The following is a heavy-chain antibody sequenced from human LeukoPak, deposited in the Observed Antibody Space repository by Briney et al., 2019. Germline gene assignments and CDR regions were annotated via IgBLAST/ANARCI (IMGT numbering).Heavy chain of an antibody. CDR1: GGSISSGGYY. CDR3: ARDITTLPITIFGVVIMVGIDY. CDR2: IYYSGST. Sequence: PSETLSLTCTVSGGSISSGGYYWSWIRQHPGKGLEWIGYIYYSGSTYYNPSLKSRVTISVDTSKNQFSLKLSSVTAADTAVYYCARDITTLPITIFGVVIMVGIDYWGQGTLVTVSS. D-gene: IGHD3-3*01. V-gene: IGHV4-31*03. J-gene: IGHJ4*02.